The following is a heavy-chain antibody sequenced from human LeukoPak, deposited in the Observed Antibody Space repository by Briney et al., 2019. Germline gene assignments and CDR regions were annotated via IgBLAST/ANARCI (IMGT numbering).Heavy chain of an antibody. V-gene: IGHV3-23*01. Sequence: GRSLRLSCAASGFTFSSYAMSWVRQAPGKGLEWVSAISGSGGSTYYADSVKGRFTISRDNSKNTLYLQMNSLRAEDTAVYYCAKDERYPTPTNPFDYWGQGTLVTVSS. J-gene: IGHJ4*02. D-gene: IGHD3-9*01. CDR2: ISGSGGST. CDR3: AKDERYPTPTNPFDY. CDR1: GFTFSSYA.